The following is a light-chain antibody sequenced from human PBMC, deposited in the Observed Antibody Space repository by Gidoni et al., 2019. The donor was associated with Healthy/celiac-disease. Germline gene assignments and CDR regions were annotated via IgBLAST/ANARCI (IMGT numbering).Light chain of an antibody. V-gene: IGLV1-47*01. Sequence: QSVLTQPPSPSGTPGQRVTISCSGSSSNNGSNYVYWYQQHPGTAPKLLIYRNNQRPSGGPDRFSGAKSGTSASLAISGLRSEDEADYYCAAWDDSLSGQGVFGGGTKLTVL. CDR2: RNN. CDR1: SSNNGSNY. J-gene: IGLJ3*02. CDR3: AAWDDSLSGQGV.